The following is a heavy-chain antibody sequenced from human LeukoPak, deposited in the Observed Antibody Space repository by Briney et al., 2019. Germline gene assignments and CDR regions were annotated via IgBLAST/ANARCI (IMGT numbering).Heavy chain of an antibody. CDR1: GYTFKYYW. CDR2: IYPDDSDT. CDR3: ARPYGGNSLGGMDV. Sequence: GESLKISCTGSGYTFKYYWIGWVRQMPGKGLEWMGIIYPDDSDTKYSPSFQGQVTISADKSINTAYLLWRSLKASDTAMYYCARPYGGNSLGGMDVWGQGTTVTVSS. V-gene: IGHV5-51*01. J-gene: IGHJ6*02. D-gene: IGHD4-23*01.